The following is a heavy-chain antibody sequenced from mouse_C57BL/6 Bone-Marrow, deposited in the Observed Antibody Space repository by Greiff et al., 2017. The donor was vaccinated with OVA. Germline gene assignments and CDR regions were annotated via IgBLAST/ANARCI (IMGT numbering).Heavy chain of an antibody. Sequence: VQLQQSGPELVKPGASVKISCKASGYAFSSSWMNWVKQRPGKGLEWIGRIYPGDGDTNYNGKFKGKATLTADKSSSTAYMQLSSLPSEDSAVYFCASFGYYDYFDYWGQGTTLTVSS. J-gene: IGHJ2*01. D-gene: IGHD2-3*01. CDR1: GYAFSSSW. CDR2: IYPGDGDT. CDR3: ASFGYYDYFDY. V-gene: IGHV1-82*01.